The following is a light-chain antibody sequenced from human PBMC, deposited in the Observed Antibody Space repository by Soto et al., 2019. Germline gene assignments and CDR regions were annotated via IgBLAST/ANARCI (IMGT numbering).Light chain of an antibody. CDR2: DDY. CDR3: ATWDDSLNGRV. J-gene: IGLJ2*01. V-gene: IGLV1-44*01. CDR1: SSNIGTNT. Sequence: QPVLTQPPSASGTPGQRVTISCSGSSSNIGTNTVNWYQQLPGAAPKLLISDDYDRSSGVPDRFSASKSGTSASLAISGLQSEDEAAYYCATWDDSLNGRVFGGGTTLTVL.